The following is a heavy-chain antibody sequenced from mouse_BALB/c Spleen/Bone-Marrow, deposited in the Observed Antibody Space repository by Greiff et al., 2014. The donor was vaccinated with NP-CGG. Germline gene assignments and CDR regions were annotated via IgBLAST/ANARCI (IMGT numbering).Heavy chain of an antibody. Sequence: QVQLQQPGAELGMPGASVKMSCKASGYTFTDKWMYWVKQRPGQGLEWIGAIDTSDSYTNYNQKFMGKASLTVDASSSTAYMQVSSLTSDDSAVYHCARGGHDFSLDYWGQGTSVTVSS. CDR3: ARGGHDFSLDY. CDR2: IDTSDSYT. V-gene: IGHV1-69*01. CDR1: GYTFTDKW. D-gene: IGHD2-4*01. J-gene: IGHJ4*01.